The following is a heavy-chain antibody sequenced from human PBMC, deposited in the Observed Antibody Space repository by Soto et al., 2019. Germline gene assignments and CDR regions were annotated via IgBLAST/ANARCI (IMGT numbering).Heavy chain of an antibody. CDR1: GYSFTTYW. J-gene: IGHJ4*02. V-gene: IGHV5-10-1*01. D-gene: IGHD3-22*01. Sequence: GESLKISCQASGYSFTTYWISWVRQMPGKCLECMGRIDPTDSYTDYGPSFEGHVTMSVDRSINAAYLEWSSLKASDSAMYYCARLTLAQDSSGYHIFDYWGRGTLVTVSS. CDR2: IDPTDSYT. CDR3: ARLTLAQDSSGYHIFDY.